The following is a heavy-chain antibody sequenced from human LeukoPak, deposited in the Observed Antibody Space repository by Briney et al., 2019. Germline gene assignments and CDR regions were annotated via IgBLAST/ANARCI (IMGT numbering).Heavy chain of an antibody. Sequence: GGSLRLSCAASGFTFSNYWMSWVRQAPGKGLEWVSAISGSGGSTYYADSVKGRFTISRDNSKNTLYLQMNSLRAEDTAIYYCAKDGFVPPPHSSSSGRPYYFDYWGQGTLVTVSS. J-gene: IGHJ4*02. D-gene: IGHD6-13*01. CDR3: AKDGFVPPPHSSSSGRPYYFDY. CDR2: ISGSGGST. CDR1: GFTFSNYW. V-gene: IGHV3-23*01.